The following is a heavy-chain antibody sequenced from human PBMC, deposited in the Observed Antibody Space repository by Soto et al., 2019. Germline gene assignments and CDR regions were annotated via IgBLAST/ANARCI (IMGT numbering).Heavy chain of an antibody. D-gene: IGHD3-22*01. CDR1: GGCISSSSYY. Sequence: PSETLSLTCTGAGGCISSSSYYWGWICQPPGKWLEWIGSIYYSGSTYYNPSLKSRVTISVDTSKNQFSLKLSSVTAADTAVYYCARHKYPSSGPVAYWGQGTLVTVS. CDR2: IYYSGST. J-gene: IGHJ4*02. V-gene: IGHV4-39*01. CDR3: ARHKYPSSGPVAY.